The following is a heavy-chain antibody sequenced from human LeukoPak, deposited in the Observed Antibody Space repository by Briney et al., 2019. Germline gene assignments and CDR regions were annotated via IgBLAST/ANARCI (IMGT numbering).Heavy chain of an antibody. Sequence: PSETLSLTCAVYGGSFSGYYWSWIRQPPGKGLEWIGYIYYSGSSNYNPSLKSRVTISVDTSKNQFSLKLSSVTTADTAVYYCARYSSWTGTDYWGQGTLVTVSS. CDR1: GGSFSGYY. D-gene: IGHD6-6*01. CDR2: IYYSGSS. J-gene: IGHJ4*02. V-gene: IGHV4-59*01. CDR3: ARYSSWTGTDY.